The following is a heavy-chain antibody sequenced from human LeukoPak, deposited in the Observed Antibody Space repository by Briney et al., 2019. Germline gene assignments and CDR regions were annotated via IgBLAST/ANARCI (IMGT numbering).Heavy chain of an antibody. CDR2: ISYDGSNK. V-gene: IGHV3-30*18. J-gene: IGHJ4*02. CDR1: GFTFSRHG. D-gene: IGHD6-13*01. Sequence: GGSLRLSCAASGFTFSRHGMHWVRQAPGKGLEWVAVISYDGSNKYYADSVKGRFTISRDNSKDTLYLQMNSLRAEDTAVYYCAKDRNQGIRAAAFDYWGQGTLVTVSS. CDR3: AKDRNQGIRAAAFDY.